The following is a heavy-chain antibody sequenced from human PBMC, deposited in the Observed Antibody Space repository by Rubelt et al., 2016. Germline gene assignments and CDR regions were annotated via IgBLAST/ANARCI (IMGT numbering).Heavy chain of an antibody. V-gene: IGHV3-74*02. CDR1: GFSFSSYW. J-gene: IGHJ4*02. CDR2: LDSDGSST. D-gene: IGHD3-22*01. CDR3: VRGVWDYYDSSCSRPGHDF. Sequence: EVQLLESGGGLVQPGGSLRLSCAASGFSFSSYWMHWVRQAPGKGLVWVSRLDSDGSSTSCADSVKGRFTISWDNAKNTLYLQMSSLRAEDTAVCYCVRGVWDYYDSSCSRPGHDFWGQGTLVSVSS.